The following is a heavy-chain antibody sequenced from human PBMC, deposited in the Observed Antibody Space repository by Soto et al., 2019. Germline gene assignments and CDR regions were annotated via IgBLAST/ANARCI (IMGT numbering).Heavy chain of an antibody. Sequence: GASVKVSCKASGYSFTDYYMHWVRLVPGQGLEWMGWTNSKSGVTKYPQKFQGRVTMTRDTSISTAYMELTSLRAEDTDVYYCARDRRYYYDSSGYYFDYWGQGTLVTVSS. CDR3: ARDRRYYYDSSGYYFDY. J-gene: IGHJ4*02. D-gene: IGHD3-22*01. CDR2: TNSKSGVT. V-gene: IGHV1-2*02. CDR1: GYSFTDYY.